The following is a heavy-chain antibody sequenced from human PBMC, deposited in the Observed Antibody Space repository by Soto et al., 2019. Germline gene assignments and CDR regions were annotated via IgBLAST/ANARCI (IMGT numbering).Heavy chain of an antibody. J-gene: IGHJ4*02. V-gene: IGHV1-18*04. CDR3: ARALLVATIDY. Sequence: RASVKVSFKACGYTFTSYGISWVRQAPGQGLEWMGWISAYNGNTNYAQKLQGRVTMTTDTSTSTAYMELRSLRSDDTAVYYCARALLVATIDYWGQGTLVTVSS. D-gene: IGHD5-12*01. CDR1: GYTFTSYG. CDR2: ISAYNGNT.